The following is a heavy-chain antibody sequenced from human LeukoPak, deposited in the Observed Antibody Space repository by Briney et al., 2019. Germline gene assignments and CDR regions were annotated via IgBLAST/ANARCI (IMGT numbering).Heavy chain of an antibody. CDR2: ISSSSTI. Sequence: GGSLRLSCAASGFTFSSYSMNWVRQAPGKGLEWVSYISSSSTIYYADSVKGRFTISRDNAKNSLYLQMNSLRAEDTAVYYCASSSIAVAGRGPLDYWGQGTLVTVSS. CDR3: ASSSIAVAGRGPLDY. J-gene: IGHJ4*02. D-gene: IGHD6-19*01. CDR1: GFTFSSYS. V-gene: IGHV3-48*01.